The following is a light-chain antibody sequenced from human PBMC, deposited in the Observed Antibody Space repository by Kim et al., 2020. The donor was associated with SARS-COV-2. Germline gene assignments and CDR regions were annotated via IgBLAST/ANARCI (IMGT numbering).Light chain of an antibody. CDR3: SSYTTSSTVV. V-gene: IGLV2-14*03. CDR1: SSDVGGYNY. Sequence: GQSITVSCTGTSSDVGGYNYVCWYQQHPGKAPKLMIYDVDNRPSGVSNRFSGSKSGNTASLTISGLQAEDEADYYCSSYTTSSTVVFGGGTQLTVL. J-gene: IGLJ2*01. CDR2: DVD.